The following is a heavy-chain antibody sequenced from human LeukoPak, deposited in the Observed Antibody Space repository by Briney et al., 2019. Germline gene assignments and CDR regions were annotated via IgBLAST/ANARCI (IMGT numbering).Heavy chain of an antibody. J-gene: IGHJ2*01. CDR2: INPSAGST. Sequence: ASVKVSCKASGYTFTSYYIHWVRQATGQGLEWMGIINPSAGSTNYAQKFQGRVTVTRDTSTSTVYMELSSLRSEDTAVYYCAGGGSGSYRCFDLWGRGTLVTVSS. CDR1: GYTFTSYY. CDR3: AGGGSGSYRCFDL. V-gene: IGHV1-46*03. D-gene: IGHD3-10*01.